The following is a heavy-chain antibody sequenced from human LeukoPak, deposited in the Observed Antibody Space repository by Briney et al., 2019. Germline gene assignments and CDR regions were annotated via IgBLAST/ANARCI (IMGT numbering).Heavy chain of an antibody. Sequence: SETLSLTCTVSGGSIGSYYWSWIRQPPGKGLEWIGYIYYSGSTNYNPSLKSRVTISVDTSKNQFSLKLSSVTAADTAVYYCARVGRSYGTEGYYLDYWGQGTLVTVSS. CDR2: IYYSGST. CDR1: GGSIGSYY. D-gene: IGHD5-18*01. J-gene: IGHJ4*02. V-gene: IGHV4-59*01. CDR3: ARVGRSYGTEGYYLDY.